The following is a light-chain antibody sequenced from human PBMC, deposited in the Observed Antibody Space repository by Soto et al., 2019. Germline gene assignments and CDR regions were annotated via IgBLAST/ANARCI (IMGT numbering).Light chain of an antibody. CDR1: SSDVGSYNL. CDR3: CSYAGSSTFGV. CDR2: EGS. J-gene: IGLJ2*01. Sequence: QPASVSGSPGQSITISCTGTSSDVGSYNLVSWYQQHPGKAPKLMIYEGSKRPSGVSNRFSGSKSGNTASLTISGLQAEDEADYYCCSYAGSSTFGVFGGGTKLTVL. V-gene: IGLV2-23*03.